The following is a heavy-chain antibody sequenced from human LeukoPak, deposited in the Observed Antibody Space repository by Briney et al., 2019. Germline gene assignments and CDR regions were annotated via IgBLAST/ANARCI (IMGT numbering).Heavy chain of an antibody. Sequence: GGSLRLSCAASGFTFSSYWMHWVRQAPGNGLVWVSRINSDGSSTSYADSVKGRFTISRDNAKNTLYLHMNSLRAEDTAVYYCARAVRWELLYYYYYMDVWGKGTTVTVSS. D-gene: IGHD1-26*01. CDR2: INSDGSST. CDR1: GFTFSSYW. CDR3: ARAVRWELLYYYYYMDV. V-gene: IGHV3-74*01. J-gene: IGHJ6*03.